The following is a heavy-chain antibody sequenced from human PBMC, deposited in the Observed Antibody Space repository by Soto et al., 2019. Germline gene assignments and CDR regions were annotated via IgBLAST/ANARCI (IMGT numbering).Heavy chain of an antibody. J-gene: IGHJ4*02. Sequence: LRLSCAASGFTFSSYAMSWVRRAPGKGLEWVSAISGSGGSTYYADSVKGRFTISRDNSKNTLYLQMNSLRAEDTAVYYCAKSSRRLAAAGTFDYWGQGTLVTGLL. CDR1: GFTFSSYA. D-gene: IGHD6-13*01. CDR2: ISGSGGST. V-gene: IGHV3-23*01. CDR3: AKSSRRLAAAGTFDY.